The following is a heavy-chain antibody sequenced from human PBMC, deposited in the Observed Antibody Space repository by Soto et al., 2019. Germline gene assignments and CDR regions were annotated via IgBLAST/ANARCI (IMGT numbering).Heavy chain of an antibody. CDR1: GFTFSSYG. Sequence: QVQLVESGGGVVEPGRSLRLSSAASGFTFSSYGMHWVREAPGKGLEWVAVISYDGSYIYYADSVKGRFTISRDNSKNTLYLQMNSLRAEDTAVYYCAKGPYSSSSSFLDPWGQGTLVTVSS. J-gene: IGHJ5*02. CDR3: AKGPYSSSSSFLDP. CDR2: ISYDGSYI. D-gene: IGHD6-6*01. V-gene: IGHV3-30*18.